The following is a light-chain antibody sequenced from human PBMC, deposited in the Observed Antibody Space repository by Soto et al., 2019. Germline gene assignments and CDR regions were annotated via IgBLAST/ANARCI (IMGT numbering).Light chain of an antibody. J-gene: IGLJ1*01. CDR1: SSNIGSNY. Sequence: QSVLTQPPSASGTPGQRVTISCSGSSSNIGSNYVYWYQQLPGTAPKLLIYRNNQRPSGVPDRFSGSKSGTSASLAISGLRSEDEADYYCSSYAGSIHWVFGTGTKVTVL. CDR2: RNN. CDR3: SSYAGSIHWV. V-gene: IGLV1-47*01.